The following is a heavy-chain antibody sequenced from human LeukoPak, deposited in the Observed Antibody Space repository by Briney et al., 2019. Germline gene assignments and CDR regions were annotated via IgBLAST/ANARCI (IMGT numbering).Heavy chain of an antibody. CDR2: IYYSGST. CDR1: GGSISSYY. J-gene: IGHJ4*02. D-gene: IGHD3-22*01. CDR3: AREAHYYDSSGYYYASFGY. Sequence: SETLSLTCTVSGGSISSYYWSWIRQPPGKGLEWIGYIYYSGSTNYNPSLKSRVTISVDTSKNQFSLKLSSVTAADTAVYYCAREAHYYDSSGYYYASFGYWGQGTLVTVSS. V-gene: IGHV4-59*01.